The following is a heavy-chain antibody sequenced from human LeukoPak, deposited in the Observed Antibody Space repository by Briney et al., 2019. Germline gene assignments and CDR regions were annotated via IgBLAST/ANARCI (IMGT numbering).Heavy chain of an antibody. Sequence: GASVKVSCKASGYTFTSYGISWVRQAPGQGLEWMGWISAYNGNTHYAQKLQGRVTMTTDTSTSTVYMELRSLRSDDTAVYYCARQEARDYLYEGLDYWGQGTLVTVSS. CDR1: GYTFTSYG. J-gene: IGHJ4*02. D-gene: IGHD2-8*01. V-gene: IGHV1-18*01. CDR2: ISAYNGNT. CDR3: ARQEARDYLYEGLDY.